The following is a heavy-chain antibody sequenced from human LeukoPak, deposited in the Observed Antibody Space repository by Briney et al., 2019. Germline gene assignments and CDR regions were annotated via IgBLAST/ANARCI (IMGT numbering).Heavy chain of an antibody. CDR2: IVVGSGNT. V-gene: IGHV1-58*02. D-gene: IGHD3-10*01. Sequence: SVKVSCKASGFTFTSSAMQWVRQARGQRLEWIGWIVVGSGNTNYAQKFQVRVTITRDMSTSTAYMELSSLRSEDTAVYYCAALGGSGSQYYYGMDVWGQGTTVTVSS. CDR1: GFTFTSSA. CDR3: AALGGSGSQYYYGMDV. J-gene: IGHJ6*02.